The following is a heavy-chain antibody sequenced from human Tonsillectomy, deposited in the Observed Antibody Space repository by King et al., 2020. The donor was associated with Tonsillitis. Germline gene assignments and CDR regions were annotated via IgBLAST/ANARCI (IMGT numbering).Heavy chain of an antibody. CDR1: GYIFRRNG. CDR2: INIYNGNT. D-gene: IGHD6-6*01. J-gene: IGHJ4*02. Sequence: VQLVESGAEVKKPGASMKVSCKASGYIFRRNGISWVRQAPGQGLEWMGWINIYNGNTNYAQKFQGRVTMTTDTSTNTAYMELRSLRSDDTAVYYCASDPRPLADRTYYFDYWGQGTLVTVSS. V-gene: IGHV1-18*01. CDR3: ASDPRPLADRTYYFDY.